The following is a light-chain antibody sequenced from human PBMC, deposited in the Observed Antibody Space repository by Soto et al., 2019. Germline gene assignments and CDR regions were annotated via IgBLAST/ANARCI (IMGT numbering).Light chain of an antibody. V-gene: IGLV2-14*01. J-gene: IGLJ1*01. CDR3: ISFTTRATYV. Sequence: CALTQPASGSGSPGQSITSSCTGTSSDVGNSDYVSWYQQHPGKVPKLMIYDVSNRPSGVSNRFSGSKSGNTASLTISGLQAEDEADYYCISFTTRATYVFGTGTKVTVL. CDR2: DVS. CDR1: SSDVGNSDY.